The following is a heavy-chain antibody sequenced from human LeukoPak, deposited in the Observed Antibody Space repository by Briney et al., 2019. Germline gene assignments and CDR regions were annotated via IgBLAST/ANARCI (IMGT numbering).Heavy chain of an antibody. CDR2: THHSGGI. V-gene: IGHV4-4*02. CDR3: ARGRSTVTTHWFDP. CDR1: GGSITNDNW. J-gene: IGHJ5*02. Sequence: SETLSLTCAVSGGSITNDNWWGWVRQPPGKGLEWIGETHHSGGINYNSSLKSRLTISVDKSKDQFSLTLSSVTAADTAVYYCARGRSTVTTHWFDPWGQGTLVTVSS. D-gene: IGHD4-17*01.